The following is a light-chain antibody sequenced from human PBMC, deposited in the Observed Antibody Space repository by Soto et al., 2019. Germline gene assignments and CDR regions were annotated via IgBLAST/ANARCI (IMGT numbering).Light chain of an antibody. V-gene: IGKV1-39*01. Sequence: DIQMTQSPSTLSASVGDTVTIICRASQGISTYLNWYQQKPGKAPKLLIYAASSLQSGVPSRFSGSGSETDFTLTISSLQPEDFATYSCQHSTTWTFGQGTKVDIK. CDR2: AAS. CDR3: QHSTTWT. J-gene: IGKJ1*01. CDR1: QGISTY.